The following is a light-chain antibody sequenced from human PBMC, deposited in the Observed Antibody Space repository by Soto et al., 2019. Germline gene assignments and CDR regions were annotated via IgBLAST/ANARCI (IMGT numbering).Light chain of an antibody. CDR2: GNS. V-gene: IGLV1-40*01. J-gene: IGLJ2*01. CDR1: SSNIGAGYD. CDR3: QSYDSSLLGV. Sequence: QLVLTQPPSVSGAPGQRVTISCTGSSSNIGAGYDVHWYQQLPGTAPKLLIYGNSNRPSGVPDRFSGSKSGTSASLAITGLQAEDEADYYCQSYDSSLLGVFDGGTKLTVL.